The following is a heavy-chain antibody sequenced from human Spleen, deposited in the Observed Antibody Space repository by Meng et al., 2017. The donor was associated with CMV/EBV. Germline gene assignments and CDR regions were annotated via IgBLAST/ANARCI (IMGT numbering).Heavy chain of an antibody. D-gene: IGHD4-17*01. CDR2: IIPILGIA. CDR3: AIHDYGDYTLDY. J-gene: IGHJ4*02. Sequence: CKASGGTFSSYAISWVRQAPGQGLEWMGGIIPILGIANYAQKFQGRVTITADKSTSTAYMELSSLRSEDTAVYYCAIHDYGDYTLDYWGQGTLVTVSS. V-gene: IGHV1-69*10. CDR1: GGTFSSYA.